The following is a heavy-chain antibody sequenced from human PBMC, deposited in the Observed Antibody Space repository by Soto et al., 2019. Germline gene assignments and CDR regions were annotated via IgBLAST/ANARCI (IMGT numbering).Heavy chain of an antibody. CDR3: ARSPEWESHYEGQSEYFQH. D-gene: IGHD1-26*01. V-gene: IGHV3-33*01. Sequence: QVQLVESGGGVVQPERSLRLSCAASGFTFSSYGMHWVRQAPGKGLEWVAVIWYDGSNKYYADSVKGRFTISRDNSKNTLYLQMNSLRAEDTAVYYCARSPEWESHYEGQSEYFQHWGQGTLVTVSS. J-gene: IGHJ1*01. CDR1: GFTFSSYG. CDR2: IWYDGSNK.